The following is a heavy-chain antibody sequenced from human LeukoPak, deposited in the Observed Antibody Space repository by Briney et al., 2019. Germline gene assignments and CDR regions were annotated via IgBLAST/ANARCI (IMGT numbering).Heavy chain of an antibody. Sequence: LETLSLTCAVYGGSFSGYYWSWIRQPPGKGLEWVGEINHSGSTNYNPSLKSRVTISVDTSKNQFSLKLSSVTAADTAVYYCARESPDPDYYDSSGYYPFDYWGQGTLVTVSS. CDR3: ARESPDPDYYDSSGYYPFDY. CDR1: GGSFSGYY. D-gene: IGHD3-22*01. V-gene: IGHV4-34*01. J-gene: IGHJ4*02. CDR2: INHSGST.